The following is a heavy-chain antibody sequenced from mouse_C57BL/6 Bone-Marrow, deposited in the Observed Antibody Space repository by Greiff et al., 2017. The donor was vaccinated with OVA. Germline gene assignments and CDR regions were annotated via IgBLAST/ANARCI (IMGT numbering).Heavy chain of an antibody. CDR2: IYPGNSDT. CDR3: KRLTTVVDTRNY. Sequence: EVQLQQSGTVLARPGASVKMSCKTSGYTFTSYWMHWVKQRPGQGLEWIGAIYPGNSDTSYNQKFKGKAKLTAVTSASTAYMELSSLTNEDSAVYYGKRLTTVVDTRNYWGQGTTLTVSS. CDR1: GYTFTSYW. D-gene: IGHD1-1*01. V-gene: IGHV1-5*01. J-gene: IGHJ2*01.